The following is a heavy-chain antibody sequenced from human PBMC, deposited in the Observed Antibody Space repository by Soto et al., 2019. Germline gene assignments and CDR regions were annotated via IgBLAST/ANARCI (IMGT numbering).Heavy chain of an antibody. D-gene: IGHD3-3*01. CDR1: GYTLTSYI. V-gene: IGHV1-3*01. CDR3: GGSITIFGVVMSPLYV. J-gene: IGHJ6*02. CDR2: INAGNGNT. Sequence: APVKAPCKASGYTLTSYIVTWGRQAPGQWLGWMGWINAGNGNTKYSQKFQGRVTITRDTSASTAYMELSSLRSEDTAVYYCGGSITIFGVVMSPLYVWGQGTTVTVSS.